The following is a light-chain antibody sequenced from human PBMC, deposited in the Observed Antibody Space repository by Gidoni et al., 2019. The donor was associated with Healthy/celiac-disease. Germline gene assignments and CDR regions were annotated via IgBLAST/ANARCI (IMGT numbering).Light chain of an antibody. CDR3: LQDYNSPRT. CDR2: AAS. V-gene: IGKV1-6*01. CDR1: QGIRND. Sequence: AMQLTQSPSSLSASVGDRVTITCRASQGIRNDLGWYQQKPGKAPKLLVYAASSLQSGVPSRFSGSGSGTDFTLTISSLQPEDFATYYCLQDYNSPRTFGQGTKVEIK. J-gene: IGKJ1*01.